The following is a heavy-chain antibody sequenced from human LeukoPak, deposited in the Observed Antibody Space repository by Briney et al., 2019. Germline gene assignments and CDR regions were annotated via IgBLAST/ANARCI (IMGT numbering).Heavy chain of an antibody. Sequence: GASVKVSCKAAGYTFTSYDLNWVRQASGQGLEWMGCMNPNTGNTDYAQKFQGRVTMTRNTSTSTAYLELRSLRSEDTAVYYCARGFLGRNPVFWGQGTLVTVSS. CDR2: MNPNTGNT. V-gene: IGHV1-8*01. CDR1: GYTFTSYD. CDR3: ARGFLGRNPVF. J-gene: IGHJ4*02. D-gene: IGHD2/OR15-2a*01.